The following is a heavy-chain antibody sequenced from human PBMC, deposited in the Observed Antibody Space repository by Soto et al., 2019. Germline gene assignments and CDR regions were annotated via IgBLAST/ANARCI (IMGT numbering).Heavy chain of an antibody. J-gene: IGHJ4*02. D-gene: IGHD3-10*01. CDR1: GFTFSNYG. Sequence: LRLSCAASGFTFSNYGMTWVRRTPGKGLEWVSSISSSGGNTYYADSVKGRFTISRDNSKNTLYLQMNSLRADDTAAYYCAKTTFYHGSGSYFPFDYWGQGTLVTVSS. CDR2: ISSSGGNT. CDR3: AKTTFYHGSGSYFPFDY. V-gene: IGHV3-23*01.